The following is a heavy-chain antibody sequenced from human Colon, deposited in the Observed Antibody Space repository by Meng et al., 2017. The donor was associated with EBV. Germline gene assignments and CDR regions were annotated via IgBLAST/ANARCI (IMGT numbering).Heavy chain of an antibody. Sequence: QGQLQGSGPGLVKPSGTLSLTCAVSGDSISNNWWSWVRQPPGKGLEWIGEIHHSGTTNYNPSLRSRVTISVDKSKNQFSLQLTSVTAADTAVYYCARNGDYNPGLYWGQGTLVTVSS. D-gene: IGHD4-17*01. CDR3: ARNGDYNPGLY. V-gene: IGHV4-4*02. CDR2: IHHSGTT. CDR1: GDSISNNW. J-gene: IGHJ4*02.